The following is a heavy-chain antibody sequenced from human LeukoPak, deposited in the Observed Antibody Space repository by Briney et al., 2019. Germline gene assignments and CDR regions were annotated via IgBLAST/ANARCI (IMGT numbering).Heavy chain of an antibody. Sequence: ASVKVSCKASGYTFTDYYIHWVRQAPGQGLEWLGWINPKSGGTKYAPKFQGRVTMTTDTSTSTAYMELRSLRSDDTAVYYCARDLDCSGGSCYSPNWFDPWGQGTPVTVSS. CDR1: GYTFTDYY. J-gene: IGHJ5*02. V-gene: IGHV1-2*02. D-gene: IGHD2-15*01. CDR3: ARDLDCSGGSCYSPNWFDP. CDR2: INPKSGGT.